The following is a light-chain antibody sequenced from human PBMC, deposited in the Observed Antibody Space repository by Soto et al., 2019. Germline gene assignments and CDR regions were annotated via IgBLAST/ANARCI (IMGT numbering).Light chain of an antibody. CDR2: DAS. CDR1: QSIGRW. Sequence: DIQMTQSPSTLSAFVGDRVTITCRASQSIGRWLAWYQQKPGKAPKLLIYDASSLESGVPSRFSGSGSGTEFTLTISSLQPDDFATYYCQHYNSYPITFGQGTRLEIK. J-gene: IGKJ5*01. V-gene: IGKV1-5*01. CDR3: QHYNSYPIT.